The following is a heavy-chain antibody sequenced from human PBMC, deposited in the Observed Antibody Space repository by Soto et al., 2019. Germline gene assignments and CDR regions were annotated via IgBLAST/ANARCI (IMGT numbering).Heavy chain of an antibody. CDR2: ISAYNGNT. D-gene: IGHD2-2*01. J-gene: IGHJ4*02. V-gene: IGHV1-18*01. CDR1: GYTFTSYG. Sequence: QVQLVQSGAEVKKPGASVKVSCKASGYTFTSYGISWVRQAPGQGLEWMGWISAYNGNTNYAQKRQGRVTMTTDTSTSTAYMEVRSLRSDDTAVYYCAKGVGYCSSTSCSPAYYFDYWGQGTLVTVSS. CDR3: AKGVGYCSSTSCSPAYYFDY.